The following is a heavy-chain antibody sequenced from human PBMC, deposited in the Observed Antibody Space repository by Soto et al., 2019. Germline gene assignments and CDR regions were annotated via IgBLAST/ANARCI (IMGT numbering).Heavy chain of an antibody. CDR1: GFTFSDYY. CDR3: ARDARYASNYYGLDV. J-gene: IGHJ6*02. D-gene: IGHD1-1*01. V-gene: IGHV3-11*01. Sequence: PGGSLRLSCVASGFTFSDYYMNWIRQAPGKGLEWVAYISSSGSTIYYADAVKGRFTMSRDNTNNTLYLQMNSLRAEDTAIYYCARDARYASNYYGLDVWGQGTTVTVSS. CDR2: ISSSGSTI.